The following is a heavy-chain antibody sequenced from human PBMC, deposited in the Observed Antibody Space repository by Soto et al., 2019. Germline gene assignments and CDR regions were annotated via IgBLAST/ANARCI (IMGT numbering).Heavy chain of an antibody. D-gene: IGHD3-3*01. CDR3: ARSVVGRFLEWPHPSFYFDY. J-gene: IGHJ4*02. Sequence: SSETLSLTCTVSGGSITSNYWSWIRQPPGKGLQWIGYIYYSGNTYYNPSLRSRVTISLDTSKNQFSLKLSSVTAADTALYYCARSVVGRFLEWPHPSFYFDYRGQGTLVTVSS. V-gene: IGHV4-59*08. CDR1: GGSITSNY. CDR2: IYYSGNT.